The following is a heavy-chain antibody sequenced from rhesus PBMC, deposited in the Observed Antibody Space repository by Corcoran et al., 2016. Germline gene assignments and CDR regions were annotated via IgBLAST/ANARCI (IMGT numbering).Heavy chain of an antibody. CDR2: SRSGGNT. V-gene: IGHV4-160*01. Sequence: QVQLQQWGEGLVKSSETLSLTGAVYGGSVSGYWWGWISQPPGKGLQWMGRSRSGGNTNYNPSLKSRVTISIDTSKNQFSLKLTSVAAADTAVYYCARQITGGYYFDYWGQGVLVTVSS. J-gene: IGHJ4*01. CDR3: ARQITGGYYFDY. CDR1: GGSVSGYW. D-gene: IGHD3-34*01.